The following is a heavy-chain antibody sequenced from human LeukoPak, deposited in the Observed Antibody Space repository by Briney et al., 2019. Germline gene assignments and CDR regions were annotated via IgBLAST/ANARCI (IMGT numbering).Heavy chain of an antibody. CDR3: ARELRRDDI. D-gene: IGHD2-15*01. V-gene: IGHV4-39*07. CDR1: GGSISSSSYY. Sequence: PSETLSLTCTVSGGSISSSSYYWGWIRQPPGKGLEWIGSIYYSGSTYYNPSLKSRVTISVDTSKNQFSLKLSSVTAADTAVYYCARELRRDDIWGQGTMVTVS. J-gene: IGHJ3*02. CDR2: IYYSGST.